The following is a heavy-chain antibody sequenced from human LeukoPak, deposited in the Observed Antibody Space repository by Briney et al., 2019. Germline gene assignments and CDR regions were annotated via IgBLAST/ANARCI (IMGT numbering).Heavy chain of an antibody. D-gene: IGHD6-13*01. CDR2: ISGSGGST. CDR1: GFTFSSYA. CDR3: AKVGSGRSSWYAGPFDY. V-gene: IGHV3-23*01. Sequence: PGGSLRLSCAASGFTFSSYAMSWVRQAPGKGLEWVSAISGSGGSTYYADSVKGRFTISRDNSKNTLYLQMNSLRAEDTAVYYCAKVGSGRSSWYAGPFDYWGQGTLVTVSS. J-gene: IGHJ4*02.